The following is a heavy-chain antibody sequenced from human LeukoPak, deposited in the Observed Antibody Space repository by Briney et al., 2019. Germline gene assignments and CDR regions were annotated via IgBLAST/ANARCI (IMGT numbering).Heavy chain of an antibody. CDR3: ARLGFIYSYASDI. Sequence: SSETLSLTCTVSGGSIRSYYWSWIRQPPGKGLEWIGRIYTSGSTNYNPSLKSRVTISVDTSKNQFSLKLSSVTAADTAVYYCARLGFIYSYASDIWGQGTMVTVSS. D-gene: IGHD5-12*01. CDR1: GGSIRSYY. J-gene: IGHJ3*02. CDR2: IYTSGST. V-gene: IGHV4-4*08.